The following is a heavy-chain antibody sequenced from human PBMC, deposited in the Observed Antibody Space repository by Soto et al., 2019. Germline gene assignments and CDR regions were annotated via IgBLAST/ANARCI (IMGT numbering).Heavy chain of an antibody. CDR2: INHLETT. Sequence: QLQLQMSGSGLVKPSQTLSLTCTVSGASITYGAYSWSWIRQTPGKGLEWIGYINHLETTFYNPSFESRLTLSIDRTTDQFSLNLKSMSAADRAVYFCARGGGFDSFDYWGQGILVTVSS. CDR3: ARGGGFDSFDY. J-gene: IGHJ4*02. CDR1: GASITYGAYS. D-gene: IGHD3-10*01. V-gene: IGHV4-30-2*01.